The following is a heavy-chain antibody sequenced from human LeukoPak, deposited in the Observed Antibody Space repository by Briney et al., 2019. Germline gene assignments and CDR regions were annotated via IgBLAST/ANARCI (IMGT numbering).Heavy chain of an antibody. CDR1: GFTFSSYS. J-gene: IGHJ3*01. D-gene: IGHD3-3*01. CDR3: ARGLTIFGVVNDAFDF. CDR2: INSDGSST. Sequence: PGGSLRLSCAASGFTFSSYSMNWVRQAPGKGLVWVSLINSDGSSTIYADSVKGRFTISRDNAKNTLYLQMNSLRAEDTAVYYCARGLTIFGVVNDAFDFWGQGTMVTVSS. V-gene: IGHV3-74*01.